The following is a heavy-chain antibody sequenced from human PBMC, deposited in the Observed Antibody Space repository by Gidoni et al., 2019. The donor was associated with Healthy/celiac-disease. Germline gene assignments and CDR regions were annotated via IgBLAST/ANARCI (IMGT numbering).Heavy chain of an antibody. J-gene: IGHJ6*02. D-gene: IGHD2-15*01. Sequence: EVQMVESGGGLVQHRWSLRLSSAAPGFTFDDNPIPWFRHAPGQGLEWVSGIRWNSCSIGYADSVKGRFTISRDNAKNSLYLQMNSLRAEDTALYYCAKDSRYCSGGSCSSYYYYGMDVWGQGTTVTVSS. V-gene: IGHV3-9*01. CDR3: AKDSRYCSGGSCSSYYYYGMDV. CDR1: GFTFDDNP. CDR2: IRWNSCSI.